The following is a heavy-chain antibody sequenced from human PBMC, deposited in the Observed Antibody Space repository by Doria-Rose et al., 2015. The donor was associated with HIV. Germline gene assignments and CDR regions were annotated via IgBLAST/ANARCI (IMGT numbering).Heavy chain of an antibody. CDR3: ARDLVSGSTD. D-gene: IGHD1-26*01. Sequence: QAPGQGLEWMGGIIPMFGTADYARKFQGRVTITADESTSTGYMELSSLRSEDTAVYYCARDLVSGSTDWGQGTLVTVSS. V-gene: IGHV1-69*01. J-gene: IGHJ4*02. CDR2: IIPMFGTA.